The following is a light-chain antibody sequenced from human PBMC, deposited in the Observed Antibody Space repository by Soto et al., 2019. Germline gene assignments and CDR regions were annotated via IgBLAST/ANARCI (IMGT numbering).Light chain of an antibody. CDR1: QSVSSRC. V-gene: IGKV3-20*01. J-gene: IGKJ1*01. CDR3: QQYDKSAWK. CDR2: GAS. Sequence: ILLTQYPGTLSLSPGERATLSCRASQSVSSRCLAWYQQKAGQAPRLLIYGASSRATGIPDRFSGSGSGTDFTLTISRLEPEDFAVYYCQQYDKSAWKYGQGTK.